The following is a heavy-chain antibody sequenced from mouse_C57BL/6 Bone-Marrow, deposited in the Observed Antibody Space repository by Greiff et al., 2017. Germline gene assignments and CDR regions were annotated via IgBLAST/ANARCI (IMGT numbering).Heavy chain of an antibody. J-gene: IGHJ3*01. D-gene: IGHD1-1*01. V-gene: IGHV1-55*01. Sequence: QVQLQQPGAELVKPGASVKMSCKASGYTFTSYWITWVKQRPGQGLEWIGDIYPGSGSTNYNEKFKSKATLTVDTSSSTAYMQLSSLTSEDSAVDDCARGPPTVVEPWFAYWGQGTLVTVSA. CDR2: IYPGSGST. CDR3: ARGPPTVVEPWFAY. CDR1: GYTFTSYW.